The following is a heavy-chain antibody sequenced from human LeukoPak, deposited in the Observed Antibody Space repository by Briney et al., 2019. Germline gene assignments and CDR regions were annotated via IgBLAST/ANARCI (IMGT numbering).Heavy chain of an antibody. V-gene: IGHV1-69*13. D-gene: IGHD3-22*01. J-gene: IGHJ4*02. Sequence: GASVKVSCKASGGTFNRFVISWVRQAPGQGLEGMGGIIPLFGTANYAQKFQDRATITADESTSTAYMELSSLRSEDTAFYYCARLGGDSSDYPFDHWGQGTLVTVSS. CDR1: GGTFNRFV. CDR2: IIPLFGTA. CDR3: ARLGGDSSDYPFDH.